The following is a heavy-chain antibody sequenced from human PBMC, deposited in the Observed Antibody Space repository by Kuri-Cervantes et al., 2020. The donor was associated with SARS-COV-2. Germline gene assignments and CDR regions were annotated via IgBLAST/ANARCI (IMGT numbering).Heavy chain of an antibody. D-gene: IGHD6-19*01. Sequence: GGSLRLSCEASGFIFSDYAIDWVRQAPGKGLEWVSDISVSGGDTHYADSVRGRFTISRDNSKNTLYLQVNSLRAEDTAVYFCAKVNGILGSAWYGRAHFDYWGQGTLVTVSS. CDR1: GFIFSDYA. V-gene: IGHV3-23*01. CDR3: AKVNGILGSAWYGRAHFDY. CDR2: ISVSGGDT. J-gene: IGHJ4*02.